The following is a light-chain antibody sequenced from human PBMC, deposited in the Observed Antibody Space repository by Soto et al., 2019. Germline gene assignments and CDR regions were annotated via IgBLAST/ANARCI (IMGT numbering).Light chain of an antibody. J-gene: IGKJ5*01. Sequence: EIVLTQSPGTLSLSPGERATLSCRASQSVSSTYLGWYQQKPGQAPRLLIYDASSRATGTPDRFSGSGSGTDFTLTISRLEPEDFAVYYCQHYGSSHSNTFGQGTRLEI. CDR3: QHYGSSHSNT. V-gene: IGKV3-20*01. CDR1: QSVSSTY. CDR2: DAS.